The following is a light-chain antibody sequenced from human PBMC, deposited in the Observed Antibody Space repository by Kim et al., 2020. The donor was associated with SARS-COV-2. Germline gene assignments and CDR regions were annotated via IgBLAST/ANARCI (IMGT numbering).Light chain of an antibody. CDR2: YDS. V-gene: IGLV3-21*04. CDR3: QVWDSSSDHRVV. CDR1: SIGSKG. Sequence: GKTARRTVGGTSIGSKGVHWYQEKPGQAPVLVISYDSDRPSGIPERFSGSNSGNTATLTISRVEAGDEADYYCQVWDSSSDHRVVFGGGTQLTVL. J-gene: IGLJ2*01.